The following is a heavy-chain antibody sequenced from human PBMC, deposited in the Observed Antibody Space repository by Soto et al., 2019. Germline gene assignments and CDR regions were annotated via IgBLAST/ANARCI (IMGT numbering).Heavy chain of an antibody. J-gene: IGHJ4*02. CDR3: ARHPTHAEITASATHYFDS. CDR2: VYYTGNT. Sequence: QLQLQESGPGLVKPSETLSLTCTVSGVSVTTSYSYWGWILQPPGKGLEWIGSVYYTGNTNYKPALQSRVTLSVDPSKNPFSLILSSVTAADTAVYFCARHPTHAEITASATHYFDSWGQGTLITVSS. CDR1: GVSVTTSYSY. D-gene: IGHD2-21*02. V-gene: IGHV4-39*01.